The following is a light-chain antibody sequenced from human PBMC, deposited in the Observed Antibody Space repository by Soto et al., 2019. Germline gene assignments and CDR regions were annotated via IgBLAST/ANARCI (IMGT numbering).Light chain of an antibody. Sequence: SVLNQPPSASGSPGQSVTISCTGTSSDVGGYNYVSWYQQHPGKAPKLMIYEVSKRPSGVPDRFSGSKSGNTASLTVSGLQAEVEADYYCSSYAGSNNLVFGGGTKLTVL. CDR3: SSYAGSNNLV. CDR2: EVS. J-gene: IGLJ2*01. V-gene: IGLV2-8*01. CDR1: SSDVGGYNY.